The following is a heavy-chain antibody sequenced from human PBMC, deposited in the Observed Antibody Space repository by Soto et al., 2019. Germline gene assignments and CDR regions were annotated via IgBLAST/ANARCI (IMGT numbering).Heavy chain of an antibody. J-gene: IGHJ6*02. V-gene: IGHV3-15*01. D-gene: IGHD4-4*01. CDR1: GFTLPTAE. CDR3: TTAAGSNYVYYYYGMDV. Sequence: XGCLRLTCSASGFTLPTAEISWVRQAPGRGLGWVGRIKSKPDGGATDYAATVKGRFTISRDDSKNTLYLQMNSLKTEDTAVYYCTTAAGSNYVYYYYGMDVWGQGTTVTVSS. CDR2: IKSKPDGGAT.